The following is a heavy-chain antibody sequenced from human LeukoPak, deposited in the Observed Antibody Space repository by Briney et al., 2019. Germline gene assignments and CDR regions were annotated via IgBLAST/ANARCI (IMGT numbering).Heavy chain of an antibody. D-gene: IGHD6-19*01. Sequence: GGSLRLSCAASGFTFSSYAMSWVRQAPGKGLEWVSAISGSGGSTYYADSVKGRFTISRDNSKNTLYLQMNSLRAEDTAVYYCARERGEEYSSGWYKTNFFDTWGQGTRVTVSS. V-gene: IGHV3-23*01. CDR2: ISGSGGST. CDR1: GFTFSSYA. CDR3: ARERGEEYSSGWYKTNFFDT. J-gene: IGHJ4*02.